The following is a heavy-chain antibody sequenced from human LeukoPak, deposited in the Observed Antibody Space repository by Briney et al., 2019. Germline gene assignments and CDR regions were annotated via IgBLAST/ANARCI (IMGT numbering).Heavy chain of an antibody. D-gene: IGHD2-2*01. CDR1: GFTFSSYA. V-gene: IGHV3-23*01. J-gene: IGHJ4*02. Sequence: GGSLRLSCAASGFTFSSYAMSWVRQAPGKGLEWVSAISGSGGSTYYADSVKGRFTISRDISTDTLWLQMDSLRTEDTAVYYCAKGPLRGTAAAIVYWGQGTLVTVSS. CDR2: ISGSGGST. CDR3: AKGPLRGTAAAIVY.